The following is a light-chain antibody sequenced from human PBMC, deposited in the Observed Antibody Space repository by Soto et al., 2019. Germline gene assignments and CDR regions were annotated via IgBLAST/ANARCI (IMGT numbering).Light chain of an antibody. V-gene: IGLV1-40*01. CDR2: VDD. CDR1: SSNIGADYD. CDR3: AAWDDSLNGFV. J-gene: IGLJ1*01. Sequence: SVLTQPPSVSGAPGQRVTISCTGSSSNIGADYDVHWYQQRPGTAPKLLIYVDDERPSGVPDRFSGSKSGTSASLAISGLQSEDEADFYCAAWDDSLNGFVFGTGTKVTVL.